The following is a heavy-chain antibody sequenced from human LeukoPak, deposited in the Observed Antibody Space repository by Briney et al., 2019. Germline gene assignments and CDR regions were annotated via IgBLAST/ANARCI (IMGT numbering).Heavy chain of an antibody. J-gene: IGHJ6*02. CDR1: GGTFSSYA. CDR2: IIPILGIA. V-gene: IGHV1-69*04. Sequence: GSSMKVSCKASGGTFSSYAISWVRQAPGQGLEWMGRIIPILGIANYAQKFQGRVTITADKSTSTAYMELSSLRSEDTAVYYCARAWALGYCSSTSCPYYGMDVWGQGTTVTVSS. D-gene: IGHD2-2*01. CDR3: ARAWALGYCSSTSCPYYGMDV.